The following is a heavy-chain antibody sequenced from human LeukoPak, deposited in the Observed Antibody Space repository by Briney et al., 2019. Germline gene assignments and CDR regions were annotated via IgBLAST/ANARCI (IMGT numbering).Heavy chain of an antibody. D-gene: IGHD3-10*01. CDR1: GFTFSNYA. J-gene: IGHJ3*02. V-gene: IGHV3-23*01. Sequence: PGGSLRLSCAASGFTFSNYAMSWVRQAPWKGLEWVSAISGSGSSTYYADSVKGRFTISRDNSKNTLYLQMNSLRAEDTAVYYCAKGSFADPFDIWGQGIMVTVSS. CDR2: ISGSGSST. CDR3: AKGSFADPFDI.